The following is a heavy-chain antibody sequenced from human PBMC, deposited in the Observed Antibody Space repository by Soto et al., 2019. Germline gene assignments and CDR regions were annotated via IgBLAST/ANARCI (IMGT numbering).Heavy chain of an antibody. CDR1: GFTFSFCA. J-gene: IGHJ4*02. D-gene: IGHD3-22*01. CDR2: IRGNNGDT. Sequence: EVQLLESGGGLVQPGGSLRLSCAASGFTFSFCAMSWVRQAPGKGLEWVSSIRGNNGDTYYADSVKGRFTISRDNSKNTLYLQMNSLRVEDTAVYYCAKGHSDSYYCFDYWGQGALVTVSS. CDR3: AKGHSDSYYCFDY. V-gene: IGHV3-23*01.